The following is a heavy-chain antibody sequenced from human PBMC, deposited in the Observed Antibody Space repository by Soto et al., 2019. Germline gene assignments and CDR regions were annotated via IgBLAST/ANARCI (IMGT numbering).Heavy chain of an antibody. J-gene: IGHJ6*02. CDR3: ARVTGHYYYGMDV. V-gene: IGHV4-4*02. CDR1: GGSISSSNW. Sequence: QVQLQESGPGLVKPSGTLSLTCAVSGGSISSSNWWSWVRQPPGKGLEWIGEIYHSGSTNYNPSPXXRXXISVDKSKTQCSLKLSSVTAADTAVYYCARVTGHYYYGMDVWGQGTTVTVSS. CDR2: IYHSGST. D-gene: IGHD3-10*01.